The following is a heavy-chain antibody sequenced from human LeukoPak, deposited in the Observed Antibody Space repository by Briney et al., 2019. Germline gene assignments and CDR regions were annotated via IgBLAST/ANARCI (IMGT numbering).Heavy chain of an antibody. CDR1: GFTFSSYA. CDR3: AKPINSSSSILYFDY. CDR2: ISGSGGST. Sequence: GGSLRLSCAASGFTFSSYAMSWVRQAPGKGLEWVSAISGSGGSTCYADSVKGRFTISRDNSKNTLYLQMNSLRAEDTAVYYCAKPINSSSSILYFDYWGQGTLVTVSS. J-gene: IGHJ4*02. D-gene: IGHD6-6*01. V-gene: IGHV3-23*01.